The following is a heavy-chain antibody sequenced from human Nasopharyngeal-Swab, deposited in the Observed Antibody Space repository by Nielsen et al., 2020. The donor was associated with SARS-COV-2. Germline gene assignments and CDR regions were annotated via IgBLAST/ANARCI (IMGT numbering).Heavy chain of an antibody. Sequence: GGSLRLPCEGSGFSFTDYWIGWVRQKPGKGLELMGIISPENSDTRYSPSFQGQATFSSDKSVATAFLQWSSLKTSDTAIYYCARTNSWGRADAFDIWGQGTVVTVSS. CDR3: ARTNSWGRADAFDI. J-gene: IGHJ3*02. D-gene: IGHD2-8*01. CDR1: GFSFTDYW. CDR2: ISPENSDT. V-gene: IGHV5-51*01.